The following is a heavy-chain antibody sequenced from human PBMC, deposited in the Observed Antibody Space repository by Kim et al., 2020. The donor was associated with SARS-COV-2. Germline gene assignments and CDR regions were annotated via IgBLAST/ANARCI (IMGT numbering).Heavy chain of an antibody. J-gene: IGHJ6*03. CDR3: ARHLEYYYYYMDV. Sequence: STPPLKSRATIPVDTSKNQFWLRLSSVTAADTAVYFCARHLEYYYYYMDVWGKGTTVIVSS. V-gene: IGHV4-39*01.